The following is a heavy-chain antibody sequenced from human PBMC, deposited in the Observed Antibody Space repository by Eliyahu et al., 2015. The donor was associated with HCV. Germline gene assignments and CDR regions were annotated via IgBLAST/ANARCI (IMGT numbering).Heavy chain of an antibody. CDR3: ATGRGQYFTD. J-gene: IGHJ4*02. Sequence: VQSGAEVKNPGASVKLSCKASGYIFTDTYMHWVRQAPGQGLECMGLIIPSSGVTVYAQKFQGRVTMTRDTSISTAYMELSSLTSDDTAMYYCATGRGQYFTDWGQGTLVTVSS. D-gene: IGHD2/OR15-2a*01. CDR1: GYIFTDTY. V-gene: IGHV1-2*02. CDR2: IIPSSGVT.